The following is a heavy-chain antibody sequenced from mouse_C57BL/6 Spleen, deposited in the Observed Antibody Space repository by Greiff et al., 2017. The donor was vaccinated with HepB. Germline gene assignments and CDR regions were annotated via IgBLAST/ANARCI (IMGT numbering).Heavy chain of an antibody. J-gene: IGHJ2*01. CDR2: IYPRSGNT. Sequence: VKLMESGAELARPGASVKLSCKASGYTFTSYGISWVKQRTGQGLEWIGEIYPRSGNTYYNEKFKGKATLTADKSSSTAYMELSSLTSEDSAVYFCARSDYSPDYWGQGTTLTVSS. CDR1: GYTFTSYG. V-gene: IGHV1-81*01. D-gene: IGHD2-12*01. CDR3: ARSDYSPDY.